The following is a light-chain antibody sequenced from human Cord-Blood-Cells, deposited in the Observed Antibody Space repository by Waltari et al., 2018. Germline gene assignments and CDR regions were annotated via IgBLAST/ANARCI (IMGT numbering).Light chain of an antibody. V-gene: IGLV2-14*01. CDR1: SSDVGGYNY. CDR2: EGR. J-gene: IGLJ3*02. CDR3: SSYTSSSTWV. Sequence: QSALTQPASVSGSPGQSITISCTGTSSDVGGYNYVSWYQQHPGKAPKLMIYEGRKRPSGFPNRFSGAKSGNTASLTISGLQAEDEADYYCSSYTSSSTWVFGGGTKLTVL.